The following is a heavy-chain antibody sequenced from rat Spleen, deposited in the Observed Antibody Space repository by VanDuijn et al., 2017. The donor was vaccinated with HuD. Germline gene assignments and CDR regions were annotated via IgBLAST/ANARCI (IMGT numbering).Heavy chain of an antibody. V-gene: IGHV5-20*01. CDR1: GFTFSDYG. CDR3: TREFDY. CDR2: ISYNGVST. J-gene: IGHJ2*01. Sequence: EVQLVESGGGLVQPGRSMKLSCAASGFTFSDYGMVWVLQAPTKGLEWVASISYNGVSTYYRDSVKGRFIVSRDNAKSTLYLQMNSLRSEDTATYYCTREFDYWGQGVMVTVSS.